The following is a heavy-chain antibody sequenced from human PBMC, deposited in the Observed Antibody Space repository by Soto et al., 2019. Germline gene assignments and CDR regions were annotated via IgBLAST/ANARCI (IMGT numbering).Heavy chain of an antibody. Sequence: SETLSLTCTISGGSISSYYWSWIRQPAGKGLEWIGRIYTSGSTNYNPSLKSRVTMSVDTSKNQFSLKLSSVTAADTAVYYCARDRYGSGSYLVDDWFDPWGQGTLVTVSS. V-gene: IGHV4-4*07. CDR2: IYTSGST. D-gene: IGHD3-10*01. J-gene: IGHJ5*02. CDR3: ARDRYGSGSYLVDDWFDP. CDR1: GGSISSYY.